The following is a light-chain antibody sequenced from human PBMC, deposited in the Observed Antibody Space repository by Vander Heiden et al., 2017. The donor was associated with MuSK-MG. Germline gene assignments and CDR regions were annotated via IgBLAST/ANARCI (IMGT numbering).Light chain of an antibody. CDR2: DDN. CDR1: NIGSKS. V-gene: IGLV3-21*02. CDR3: QVWNSISDHFV. Sequence: SSVLTQPPSVSVAPGQTARITCGENNIGSKSVHWYQQKPGQAPVLVVYDDNDRPSGIPERFSGSNSGNTATLTISRVEAGDEADYYCQVWNSISDHFVFGTGTKVTVL. J-gene: IGLJ1*01.